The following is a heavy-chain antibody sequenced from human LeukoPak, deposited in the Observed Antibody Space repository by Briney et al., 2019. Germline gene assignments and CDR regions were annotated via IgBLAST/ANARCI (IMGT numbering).Heavy chain of an antibody. D-gene: IGHD2-15*01. CDR2: IRSEGSSA. V-gene: IGHV3-74*01. Sequence: HSGGSLRLSCAASGFPFSSSWMHWVRQAPGKGLVWVSRIRSEGSSADYAGSVKGRFTISRDNARNTVYLQMNSLGAEDTAVYFCARDPHFCSGGTCGDYFDYWGQGTLVTVSS. J-gene: IGHJ4*02. CDR3: ARDPHFCSGGTCGDYFDY. CDR1: GFPFSSSW.